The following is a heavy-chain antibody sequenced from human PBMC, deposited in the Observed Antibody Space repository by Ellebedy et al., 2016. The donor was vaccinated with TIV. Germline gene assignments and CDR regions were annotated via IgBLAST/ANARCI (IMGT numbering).Heavy chain of an antibody. CDR3: ARRGYCTNGVCYGSYYAMDV. CDR1: GDSIGGYY. D-gene: IGHD2-8*01. V-gene: IGHV4-59*08. CDR2: ISYGGSP. Sequence: MPSETLSLTCTVSGDSIGGYYWNWIRQSPGRGLEWIGYISYGGSPISNPSLKRRVTISLDTSKNQFSRKMTSVSAADTAVYYCARRGYCTNGVCYGSYYAMDVWGPGTTLIVS. J-gene: IGHJ6*02.